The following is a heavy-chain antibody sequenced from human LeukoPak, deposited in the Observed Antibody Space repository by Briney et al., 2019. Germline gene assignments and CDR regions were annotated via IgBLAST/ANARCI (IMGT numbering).Heavy chain of an antibody. J-gene: IGHJ4*02. CDR1: GFTFDDYA. Sequence: PGGSLRLSCAASGFTFDDYAMHWVRQAPGKGLEWVSSISSTSSYIYYADSVKGRFTISRDNAKNSLYLQMNSLRAEDTAVYSCASSLSKYYYDSSGYWGQGTLVTVSS. CDR2: ISSTSSYI. V-gene: IGHV3-21*01. D-gene: IGHD3-22*01. CDR3: ASSLSKYYYDSSGY.